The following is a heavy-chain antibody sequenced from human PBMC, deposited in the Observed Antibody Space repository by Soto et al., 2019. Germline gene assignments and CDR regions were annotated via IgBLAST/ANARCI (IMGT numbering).Heavy chain of an antibody. CDR1: GYTLTELS. J-gene: IGHJ6*02. V-gene: IGHV1-24*01. Sequence: GASVKVSCKVSGYTLTELSMHWVRQAPGKGLEWMGGFDPEDGETIYAQKFQGRVTITEDASTNTAYMELSSLRSEDTAVYYCARSGVDTAMVRLGYYYYYGMDVWGQGTTVTVSS. D-gene: IGHD5-18*01. CDR2: FDPEDGET. CDR3: ARSGVDTAMVRLGYYYYYGMDV.